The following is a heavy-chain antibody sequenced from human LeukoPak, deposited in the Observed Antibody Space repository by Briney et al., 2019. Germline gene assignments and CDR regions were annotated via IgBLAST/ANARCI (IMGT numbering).Heavy chain of an antibody. D-gene: IGHD3/OR15-3a*01. CDR1: GFTFSSHA. J-gene: IGHJ4*02. CDR2: MKSESGGGAT. V-gene: IGHV3-15*07. CDR3: TTRAPDGLVPR. Sequence: GRSLRLSCAASGFTFSSHAMHWVRQAPGKGLEWVGRMKSESGGGATDYAAPVKGRFTISRDDSKNMLYLQMNRLKTEDTAVYYCTTRAPDGLVPRWGQGTLVTVSS.